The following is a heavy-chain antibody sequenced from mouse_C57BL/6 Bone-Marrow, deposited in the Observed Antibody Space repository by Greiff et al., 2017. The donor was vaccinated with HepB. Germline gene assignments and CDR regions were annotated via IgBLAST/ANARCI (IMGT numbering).Heavy chain of an antibody. D-gene: IGHD2-4*01. J-gene: IGHJ3*01. CDR1: GYAFSSSW. V-gene: IGHV1-82*01. CDR2: IYPGDGDT. CDR3: VRSYDYDPAWFAY. Sequence: QVQLQQSGPELVKPGASVKISCKASGYAFSSSWMNWVKQRPGKGLEWIGRIYPGDGDTNYNGKFKGKATLTADKSSSTAYMQLSSLTSEDSAVYFCVRSYDYDPAWFAYWGQGTLVTVSA.